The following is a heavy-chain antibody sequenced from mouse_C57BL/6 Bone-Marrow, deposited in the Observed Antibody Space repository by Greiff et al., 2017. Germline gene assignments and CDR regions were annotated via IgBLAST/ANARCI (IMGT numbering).Heavy chain of an antibody. CDR1: GYTFTSYW. J-gene: IGHJ3*01. Sequence: QVQLQQPGAELVKPGASVKLSCKASGYTFTSYWMHWVKQRPGQGLEWIGMIHPNSGSTNYNEKFKSKATLTVDKSSSTAYMQLSSLTSEDSAVYYCARAYYSNYRFAYWGQGTLVTVSA. CDR3: ARAYYSNYRFAY. D-gene: IGHD2-5*01. CDR2: IHPNSGST. V-gene: IGHV1-64*01.